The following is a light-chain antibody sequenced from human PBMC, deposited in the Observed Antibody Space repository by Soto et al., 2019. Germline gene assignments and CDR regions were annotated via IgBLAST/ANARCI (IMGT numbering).Light chain of an antibody. V-gene: IGKV3-15*01. CDR2: GAS. J-gene: IGKJ1*01. CDR1: QSVSSN. CDR3: QQYNNWTRT. Sequence: EIVCTQSPATLSLSPGASATLSCRASQSVSSNLAWYQQKPGQAPRLLIYGASTRATGIPARFSGSGSGTEFTLTISILQSEDFAVYDCQQYNNWTRTVGQGPKVEIK.